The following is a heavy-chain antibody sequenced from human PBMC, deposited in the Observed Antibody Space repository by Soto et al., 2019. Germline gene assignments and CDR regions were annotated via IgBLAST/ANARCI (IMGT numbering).Heavy chain of an antibody. D-gene: IGHD1-7*01. CDR2: INHSGST. V-gene: IGHV4-34*01. CDR1: GGSFSGYF. CDR3: ARGRRRKELGPSSRASDY. J-gene: IGHJ4*02. Sequence: QVQLQQWGAGLLKPSETLSLTCAVYGGSFSGYFWSWIRQPPGKGLEWIGEINHSGSTNYNPSLESPVSISVDTSKNQFSLKLNSVTAADTAVYYCARGRRRKELGPSSRASDYWGQGALVTVSS.